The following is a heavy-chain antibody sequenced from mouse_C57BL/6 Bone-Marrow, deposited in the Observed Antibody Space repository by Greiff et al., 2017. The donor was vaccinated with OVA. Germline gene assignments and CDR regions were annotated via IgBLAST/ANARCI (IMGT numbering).Heavy chain of an antibody. J-gene: IGHJ3*01. CDR3: ARPSSYYSNYWFAY. Sequence: QVTLKESGPGILQSSQTLSLTCSFSGFSLSTSGMGVSWIRQPSGKGLEWLAHIYWDDDKRYNPSLKSRLTLSKDTSRNQVFLKITSVDTADTATYYCARPSSYYSNYWFAYWGQGTLVTVSA. CDR2: IYWDDDK. V-gene: IGHV8-12*01. D-gene: IGHD2-5*01. CDR1: GFSLSTSGMG.